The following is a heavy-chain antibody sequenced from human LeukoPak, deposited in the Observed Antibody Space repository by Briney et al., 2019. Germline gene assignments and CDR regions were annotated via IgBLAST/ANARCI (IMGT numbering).Heavy chain of an antibody. CDR2: IKSKANGETR. V-gene: IGHV3-15*01. J-gene: IGHJ6*03. CDR1: GFTFSNAW. D-gene: IGHD3-16*01. Sequence: GGSLRLSCAASGFTFSNAWMTWVRQAPGKGLEWVGRIKSKANGETRDYAAPVKGRFGISRDDSKNTLYLQMNSLKTEDTAVHYCLLWDYYYMDVWGKGTTVTVAS. CDR3: LLWDYYYMDV.